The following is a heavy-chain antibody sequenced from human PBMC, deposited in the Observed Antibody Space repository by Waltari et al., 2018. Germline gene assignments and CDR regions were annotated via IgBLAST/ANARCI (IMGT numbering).Heavy chain of an antibody. CDR1: GFTFDDYA. V-gene: IGHV3-9*01. Sequence: EVQLVESGGGLVQPGRSLRLSCAASGFTFDDYAMHWVRQAPGKGLEWVSGISWNSGSIGYADSVKGRFTISRDNAKNSLYLQMNSLRAEDTALYYCAKAGTMAVYFDYWGQGTLSPSPQ. CDR3: AKAGTMAVYFDY. CDR2: ISWNSGSI. J-gene: IGHJ4*02. D-gene: IGHD3-10*01.